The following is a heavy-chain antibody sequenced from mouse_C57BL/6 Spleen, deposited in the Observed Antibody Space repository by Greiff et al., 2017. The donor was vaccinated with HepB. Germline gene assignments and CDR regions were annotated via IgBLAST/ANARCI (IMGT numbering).Heavy chain of an antibody. D-gene: IGHD3-1*01. CDR3: ARVTLYSGALAY. CDR2: INPNYGTT. CDR1: GYSFTDYN. J-gene: IGHJ4*01. Sequence: VQLQQSGPELVKPGASVKISCKASGYSFTDYNMNWVKQSTGKGLEWIGDINPNYGTTSYNQKFKGKATLTVDQSSSTAYMQLNSLTSEYSAVDYCARVTLYSGALAYWGQGTSVTVSS. V-gene: IGHV1-39*01.